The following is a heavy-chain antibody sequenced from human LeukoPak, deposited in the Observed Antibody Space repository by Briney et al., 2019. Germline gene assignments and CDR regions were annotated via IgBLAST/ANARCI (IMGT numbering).Heavy chain of an antibody. CDR3: ARGPELTMIVVPPDLYYFDY. Sequence: GESLKISCKGSGYSFTSYWIGWVRQMPGKGLEWMGIIYPGDSDTRYSPSFQGQVTISADKSISTAYLQWSSLKASDTAMYYCARGPELTMIVVPPDLYYFDYWGQGTLVTVSS. CDR2: IYPGDSDT. J-gene: IGHJ4*02. V-gene: IGHV5-51*01. CDR1: GYSFTSYW. D-gene: IGHD3-22*01.